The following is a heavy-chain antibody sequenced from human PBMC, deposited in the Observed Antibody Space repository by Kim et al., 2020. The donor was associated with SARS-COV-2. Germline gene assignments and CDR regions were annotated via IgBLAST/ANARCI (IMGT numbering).Heavy chain of an antibody. CDR3: ARDGDL. CDR1: GYTFTSYA. CDR2: IDAGSGDT. Sequence: ASVKVSCKASGYTFTSYAFHWVRQAPGQSLEWVGWIDAGSGDTKYSQNFQGRVTLTRDTSASTAYMELSSLRSEDPAVYYCARDGDLWGQGTLVTVSA. D-gene: IGHD7-27*01. V-gene: IGHV1-3*01. J-gene: IGHJ4*02.